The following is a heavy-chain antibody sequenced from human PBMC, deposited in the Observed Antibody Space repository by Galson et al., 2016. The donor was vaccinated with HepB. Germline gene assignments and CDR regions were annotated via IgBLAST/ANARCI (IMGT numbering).Heavy chain of an antibody. Sequence: LRLSCAASGFFFSNYGMHWVRQAPGKGLAWVAVVSYDRYSKYYADSVKGRFTISRDNSKTTMCLQMNSLRVEDTAVYYCAKDVYTSGSEYGMDVWGQGTTVTVSS. J-gene: IGHJ6*02. CDR3: AKDVYTSGSEYGMDV. CDR1: GFFFSNYG. CDR2: VSYDRYSK. V-gene: IGHV3-30*18. D-gene: IGHD3-10*01.